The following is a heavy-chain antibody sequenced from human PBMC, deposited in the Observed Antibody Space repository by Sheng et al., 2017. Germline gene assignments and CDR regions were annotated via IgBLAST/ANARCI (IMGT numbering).Heavy chain of an antibody. V-gene: IGHV4-4*07. D-gene: IGHD1-1*01. J-gene: IGHJ4*02. CDR1: GGSISGYY. CDR2: VYISGNT. Sequence: QVQLQESGPGLVKPSETLSLTCSVSGGSISGYYWSWVRQPAGKGLEWIGRVYISGNTDYNPSLKSRITMSVDTSKNQFSLNLTSVTAADTAVYYCAREGGNWFDYWGQGTLVTVSS. CDR3: AREGGNWFDY.